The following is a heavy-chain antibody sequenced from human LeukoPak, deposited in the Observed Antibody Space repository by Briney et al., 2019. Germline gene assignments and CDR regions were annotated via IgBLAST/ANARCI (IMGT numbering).Heavy chain of an antibody. Sequence: SETLSLTCTVSGGSISSGGYYWSWIRQHPGKGLEWIGYIYYSGSTYYNPSLKSRVTISVDTSKNQFSLKLSSVTATDTAVYYCARELTTRFYMDVWGKGTTVTVSS. CDR3: ARELTTRFYMDV. CDR1: GGSISSGGYY. V-gene: IGHV4-31*03. CDR2: IYYSGST. D-gene: IGHD4-11*01. J-gene: IGHJ6*03.